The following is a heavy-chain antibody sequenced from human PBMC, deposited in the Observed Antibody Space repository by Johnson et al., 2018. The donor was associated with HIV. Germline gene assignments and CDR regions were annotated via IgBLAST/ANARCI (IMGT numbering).Heavy chain of an antibody. V-gene: IGHV3-30-3*01. J-gene: IGHJ3*02. Sequence: QVQLVESGGGVVQPGRSLRLSCAVSGFTFRTYAMHWVRQAPGKGLERVAVLSYDGSNKYYADSVKGRFTISRDNARNTLHLQMDSLHMDSLRAGDTAVFYWSRAGRLRYFDCLFSAFDMWGQGKMVTVSS. CDR2: LSYDGSNK. D-gene: IGHD3-9*01. CDR3: SRAGRLRYFDCLFSAFDM. CDR1: GFTFRTYA.